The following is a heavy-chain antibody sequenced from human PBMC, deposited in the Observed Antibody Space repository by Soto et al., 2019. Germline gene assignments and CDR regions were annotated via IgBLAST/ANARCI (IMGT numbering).Heavy chain of an antibody. Sequence: QVQLVQSGAEVKKPGSSVKVSCKASGGTFGSYAISWVRQAPGQGLEWMGGIIPITATANYAQKFQGRVTITADESTSTASMQLSSLRSEDTAVYYCARSQGSSTSLEISYYYCYGMDVWGQGTTVTVSS. V-gene: IGHV1-69*01. CDR1: GGTFGSYA. D-gene: IGHD2-2*01. CDR2: IIPITATA. J-gene: IGHJ6*02. CDR3: ARSQGSSTSLEISYYYCYGMDV.